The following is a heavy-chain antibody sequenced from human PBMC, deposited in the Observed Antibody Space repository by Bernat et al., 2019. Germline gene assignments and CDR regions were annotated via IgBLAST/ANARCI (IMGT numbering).Heavy chain of an antibody. CDR3: ARDQVPYYYYGMDV. Sequence: QVQLVESGGGVVQPGRSLRLSCAASGFTFSSYGMHWVRQAPGKGLEWVAVIWYDGSNKYYADSVKSRFTISRDNSKNTLYLQMNSLRAEDTAVYYCARDQVPYYYYGMDVWGQGTTVTVSS. J-gene: IGHJ6*02. V-gene: IGHV3-33*01. CDR2: IWYDGSNK. CDR1: GFTFSSYG.